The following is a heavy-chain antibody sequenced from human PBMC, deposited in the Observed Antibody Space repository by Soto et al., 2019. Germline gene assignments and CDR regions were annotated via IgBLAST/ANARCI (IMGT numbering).Heavy chain of an antibody. V-gene: IGHV4-38-2*01. CDR2: IYRSGTT. Sequence: SETLSLTCVVSNFSISSGYYWGWIRQSPGKGLEWIASIYRSGTTSYNPSLKSRVTISVDPSKNQFSLMLTAVTAADTAVYYCARTHSGSYYSVFNYWGRGSRVTVSS. J-gene: IGHJ4*02. CDR3: ARTHSGSYYSVFNY. D-gene: IGHD1-26*01. CDR1: NFSISSGYY.